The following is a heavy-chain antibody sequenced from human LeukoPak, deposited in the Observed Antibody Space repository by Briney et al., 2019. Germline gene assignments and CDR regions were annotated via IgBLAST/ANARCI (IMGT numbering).Heavy chain of an antibody. J-gene: IGHJ5*02. D-gene: IGHD2-15*01. CDR1: GFPLSDAW. CDR2: INSDGSST. Sequence: GGSLRLSCAVSGFPLSDAWMNWVRQAPGKGLVWVSRINSDGSSTSYADSVKGRFTISRDNAKNTLYLQMNSLRAEDTAVYYCARDPYCSGGSCESSNWFDPWGQGTLVTVSS. CDR3: ARDPYCSGGSCESSNWFDP. V-gene: IGHV3-74*01.